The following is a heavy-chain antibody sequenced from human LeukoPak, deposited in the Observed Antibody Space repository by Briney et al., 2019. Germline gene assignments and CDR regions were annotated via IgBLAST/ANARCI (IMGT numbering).Heavy chain of an antibody. V-gene: IGHV3-66*01. D-gene: IGHD2-21*01. CDR1: GFTVSSNY. J-gene: IGHJ4*02. Sequence: GGSLRLSCAASGFTVSSNYMSWVRQAPRKGLEWVSVIYSGGSTYYADSVKGRFTISRDNSKNTLYLQMNSLRAEDTAVYYCARGYIPTHFDYWGQGTLVTVSS. CDR2: IYSGGST. CDR3: ARGYIPTHFDY.